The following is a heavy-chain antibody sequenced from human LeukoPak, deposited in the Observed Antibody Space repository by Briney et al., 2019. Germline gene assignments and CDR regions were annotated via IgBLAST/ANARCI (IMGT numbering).Heavy chain of an antibody. J-gene: IGHJ3*02. CDR3: AKDLKVDIVDRDAFDI. CDR2: INPDGSSA. Sequence: HPGGSLRLSCAASGFTFSSYLMHWVRQAPGKGLVWVSRINPDGSSAVYADSVKGRFTISRDNAKDTLFLQMNSLRAEDTALYYCAKDLKVDIVDRDAFDIWGQGTMVTVSS. V-gene: IGHV3-74*01. D-gene: IGHD5-12*01. CDR1: GFTFSSYL.